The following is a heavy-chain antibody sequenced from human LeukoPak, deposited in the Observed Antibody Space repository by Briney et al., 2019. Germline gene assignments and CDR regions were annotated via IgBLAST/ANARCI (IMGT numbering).Heavy chain of an antibody. CDR1: GGSISSGDYY. CDR3: ARHTIFGVVTLYYFDY. Sequence: SQTLSLTCTVSGGSISSGDYYWSWIRQPPGKGLEWIGYIYYSGSTYYNPSPKSRVTISVDTSKNQFSLKLSSVTAADTAVYYCARHTIFGVVTLYYFDYWGQGTLVTVSS. V-gene: IGHV4-30-4*08. CDR2: IYYSGST. J-gene: IGHJ4*02. D-gene: IGHD3-3*01.